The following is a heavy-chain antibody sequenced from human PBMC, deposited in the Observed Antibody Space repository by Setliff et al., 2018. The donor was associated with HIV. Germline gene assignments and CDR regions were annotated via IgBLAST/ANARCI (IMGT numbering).Heavy chain of an antibody. V-gene: IGHV3-9*01. D-gene: IGHD3-10*01. CDR1: GFTFDDYA. Sequence: GGSLRLSCAASGFTFDDYAMHWVRQAPGKGLEWVSGISWNSGSIGYADSVKGRFTISRDNAKNSLYLQMNSLRAEDTALYYCAKGPGSYYLRYNWFDPWGQGTLVTVSS. CDR3: AKGPGSYYLRYNWFDP. J-gene: IGHJ5*02. CDR2: ISWNSGSI.